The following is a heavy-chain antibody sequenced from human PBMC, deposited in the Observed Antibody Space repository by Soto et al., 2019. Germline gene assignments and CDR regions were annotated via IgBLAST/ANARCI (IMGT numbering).Heavy chain of an antibody. CDR3: ARQITSDYGDYGVFDY. V-gene: IGHV4-30-4*01. D-gene: IGHD4-17*01. CDR2: IYYSGST. CDR1: GGSISSGDYY. Sequence: PSETLSLTCTVSGGSISSGDYYWSWIRQPPGKGLEWIGYIYYSGSTYYNPSLKSRVTISVDTSKNQFSLKLSSVTAADTAVYYCARQITSDYGDYGVFDYWGQGTLVTVSS. J-gene: IGHJ4*02.